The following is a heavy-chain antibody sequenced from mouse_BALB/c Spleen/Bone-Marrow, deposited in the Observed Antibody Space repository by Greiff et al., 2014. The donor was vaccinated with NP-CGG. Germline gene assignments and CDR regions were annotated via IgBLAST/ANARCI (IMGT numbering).Heavy chain of an antibody. CDR2: IWRGGTT. Sequence: VQVVESGPSLVQPSQSLSITCTVSGFSLTNYGIYWVRQSPGKGLEWLGVIWRGGTTDYNAAFMSRLSITKDNSKSQVFFKMNSLQADDTAIYYGAKGHYGSSPFAYWGQGTLVTVSA. CDR1: GFSLTNYG. D-gene: IGHD1-1*01. J-gene: IGHJ3*01. CDR3: AKGHYGSSPFAY. V-gene: IGHV2-5-1*01.